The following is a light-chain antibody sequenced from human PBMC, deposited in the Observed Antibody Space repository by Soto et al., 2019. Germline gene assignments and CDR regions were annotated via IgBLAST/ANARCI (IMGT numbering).Light chain of an antibody. CDR1: SSDVGSYNR. J-gene: IGLJ2*01. V-gene: IGLV2-18*02. Sequence: QSALTQPPSVSGSPGQSVTISCTGTSSDVGSYNRVSWYQQPPGTAPKLMIYEVNNRPSEVPDRFSGSKSGNTASLTISGLQAEDEADYYCSSYTSSTTLVFGGGTKLTVL. CDR2: EVN. CDR3: SSYTSSTTLV.